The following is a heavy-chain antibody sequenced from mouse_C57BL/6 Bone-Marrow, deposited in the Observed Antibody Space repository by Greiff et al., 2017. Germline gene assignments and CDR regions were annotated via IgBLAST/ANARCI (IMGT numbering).Heavy chain of an antibody. J-gene: IGHJ3*01. CDR3: ERWGGYDAWFAY. Sequence: QVQLQQSGAELMKPGASVKLSCKATGYTFTGYWIEWVKQRPGHGLEWIGEILPGSGSTNYNEKFKGKATFTADPSSNTAYMQLSSLTTEDSAIYYCERWGGYDAWFAYWGQGTLVTVSA. D-gene: IGHD2-2*01. CDR1: GYTFTGYW. CDR2: ILPGSGST. V-gene: IGHV1-9*01.